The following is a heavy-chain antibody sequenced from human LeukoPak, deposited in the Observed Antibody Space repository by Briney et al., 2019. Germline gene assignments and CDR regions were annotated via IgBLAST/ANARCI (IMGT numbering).Heavy chain of an antibody. V-gene: IGHV3-13*01. CDR3: ARGPPRGKYYYMDV. Sequence: GGSLRLSCAASGFTFSSFDMHWVRQPIGQGLEWVSTIGTASDTYYPGSVEGRFTLSRDNANNSLYLQMNSLTAGDTAVYYCARGPPRGKYYYMDVWGKGTTVTVSS. CDR1: GFTFSSFD. CDR2: IGTASDT. D-gene: IGHD1-1*01. J-gene: IGHJ6*03.